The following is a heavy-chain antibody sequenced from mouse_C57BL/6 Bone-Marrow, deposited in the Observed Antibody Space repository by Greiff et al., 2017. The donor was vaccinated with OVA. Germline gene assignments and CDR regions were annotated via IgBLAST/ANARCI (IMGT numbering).Heavy chain of an antibody. J-gene: IGHJ3*01. CDR1: GFTFSDYG. CDR2: ISNLAYSI. Sequence: EVKLMESGGGLVQPGGSLKLSCAASGFTFSDYGMAWVRQAPRKGPEWVAFISNLAYSIYYADTVTGRFTISRENAKNTLYLEMSSLRSEDTAMYYCASTVGEAWFAYWGQGTLVTVSA. D-gene: IGHD1-1*01. CDR3: ASTVGEAWFAY. V-gene: IGHV5-15*01.